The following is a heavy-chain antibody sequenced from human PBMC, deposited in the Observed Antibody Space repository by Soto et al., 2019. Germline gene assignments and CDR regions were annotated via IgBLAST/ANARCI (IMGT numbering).Heavy chain of an antibody. V-gene: IGHV3-23*01. D-gene: IGHD4-17*01. J-gene: IGHJ3*02. Sequence: GGSLRLSCAASGFTFSSYAMSWVRQAPGKGLEWVSAISGSGGSTYYADSVKGRFTISRDNSKNTLYLQMNSLRAEDTAVYYCAKNWDYGRRFNDAFDIWGQGTMVTVSS. CDR2: ISGSGGST. CDR1: GFTFSSYA. CDR3: AKNWDYGRRFNDAFDI.